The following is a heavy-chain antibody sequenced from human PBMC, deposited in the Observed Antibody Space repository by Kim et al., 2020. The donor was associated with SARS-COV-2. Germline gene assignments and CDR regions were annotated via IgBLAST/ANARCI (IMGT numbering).Heavy chain of an antibody. CDR3: AKSIGPNYFDC. CDR1: GFSFGSYT. D-gene: IGHD2-15*01. J-gene: IGHJ4*02. CDR2: ITGSGGST. V-gene: IGHV3-23*01. Sequence: GGSLRLSCAASGFSFGSYTMSWVRQAPGKGLEWVSAITGSGGSTYYADSVKGRFTISRDNSQSTLYLQMNSLRAEDTALYYCAKSIGPNYFDCWGQGTLV.